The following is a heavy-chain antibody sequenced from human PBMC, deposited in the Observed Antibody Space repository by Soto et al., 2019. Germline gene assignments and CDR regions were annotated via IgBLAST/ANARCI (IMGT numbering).Heavy chain of an antibody. CDR1: GYILTNYW. CDR2: IWPGDSDT. J-gene: IGHJ5*02. CDR3: ARHGSIGARQNWFDP. V-gene: IGHV5-51*01. D-gene: IGHD6-6*01. Sequence: LGESLKISCKGSGYILTNYWIGWVRQMPGKGLEWMGIIWPGDSDTRYSPSFEGQVTISVDKSISTAYLQWSSLKASDTAMYYCARHGSIGARQNWFDPWGQGTLVTVSS.